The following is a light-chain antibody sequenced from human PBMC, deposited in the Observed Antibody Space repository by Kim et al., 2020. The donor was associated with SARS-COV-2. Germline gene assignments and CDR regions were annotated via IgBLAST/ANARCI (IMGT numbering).Light chain of an antibody. Sequence: SPGRSAPLSCRASQSVSSYLSWYQHKTGQATRPLIYDATNRATGIPARFSGSGSGTDFTPTISSLEPEDFAVYYCQQRSNLPPYTFGQGTKLEI. V-gene: IGKV3-11*01. J-gene: IGKJ2*01. CDR2: DAT. CDR3: QQRSNLPPYT. CDR1: QSVSSY.